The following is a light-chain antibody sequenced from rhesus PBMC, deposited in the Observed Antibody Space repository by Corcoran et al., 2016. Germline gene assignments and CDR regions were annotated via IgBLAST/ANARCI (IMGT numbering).Light chain of an antibody. CDR3: QHYYSTPFT. Sequence: DIQMTQSPSSLSASVGDRVTITCRASQGITNDLAWYQQEPGETPKLLIYEASSLQSGIPSRFSGSGSGTDFTLTISSLQSEDFATYYWQHYYSTPFTFGPGTKLDIK. V-gene: IGKV1-25*01. CDR2: EAS. CDR1: QGITND. J-gene: IGKJ3*01.